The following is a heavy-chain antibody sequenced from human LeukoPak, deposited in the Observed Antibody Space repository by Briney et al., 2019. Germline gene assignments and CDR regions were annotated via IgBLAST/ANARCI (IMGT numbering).Heavy chain of an antibody. CDR2: ISSSGSTI. CDR1: GFTFSSYE. CDR3: ARMGPQDAFDI. Sequence: PGGSLRLSCAASGFTFSSYEMNWVRQAPGKGLEWVSYISSSGSTIYYADSVKGRFTISRDNAKNSLYLQMNSLRAEDTAVYYCARMGPQDAFDIWGQGTMVTVSS. J-gene: IGHJ3*02. V-gene: IGHV3-48*03. D-gene: IGHD3-16*01.